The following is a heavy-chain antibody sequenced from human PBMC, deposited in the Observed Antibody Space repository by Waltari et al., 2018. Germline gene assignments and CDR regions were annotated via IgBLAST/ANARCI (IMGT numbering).Heavy chain of an antibody. D-gene: IGHD3-22*01. Sequence: QVQLQQWGAGLLKPSETLSLTCAVYGGSFSGYYWSWIRQPPGKGLEWIGEIKHSGRTNDNPSLKRRVTISGDTSKNQFSLKLSSVTAEDTTVYYCARDPGVVVVITTGGAFDIWGQGTMVTVSS. V-gene: IGHV4-34*01. CDR1: GGSFSGYY. CDR2: IKHSGRT. CDR3: ARDPGVVVVITTGGAFDI. J-gene: IGHJ3*02.